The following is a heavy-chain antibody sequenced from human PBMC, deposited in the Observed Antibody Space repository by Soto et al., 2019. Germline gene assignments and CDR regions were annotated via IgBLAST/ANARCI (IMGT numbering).Heavy chain of an antibody. CDR1: GFTFSSYW. CDR3: ARDRYCSGGRRCYADAFHI. D-gene: IGHD2-15*01. Sequence: GGSLRLSCADSGFTFSSYWMHWVRQAPGKGLVWVSHINSDGSSTSYADSVKGRFTISRDNAKNTLYLQMNSLRAEDTAVYYCARDRYCSGGRRCYADAFHIWGQGTMVTVSS. J-gene: IGHJ3*02. CDR2: INSDGSST. V-gene: IGHV3-74*01.